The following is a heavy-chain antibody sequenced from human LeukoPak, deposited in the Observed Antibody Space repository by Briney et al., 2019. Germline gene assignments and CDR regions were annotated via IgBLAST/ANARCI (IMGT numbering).Heavy chain of an antibody. V-gene: IGHV1-2*02. CDR2: INPHSGDT. CDR1: GYPFTRYY. D-gene: IGHD6-19*01. J-gene: IGHJ4*02. Sequence: ASVKVSCKASGYPFTRYYMHWVRQAPGQGLEWMGWINPHSGDTRYAQKFQGRVTMTRDTSINTAYMELSSLRSDDTAVYYCARAVTGTGGLDYWGQGTLVTVSS. CDR3: ARAVTGTGGLDY.